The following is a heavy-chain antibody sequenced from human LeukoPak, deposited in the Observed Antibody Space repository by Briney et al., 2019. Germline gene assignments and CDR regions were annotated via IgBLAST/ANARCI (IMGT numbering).Heavy chain of an antibody. J-gene: IGHJ4*02. CDR2: IFYSGTT. CDR3: ASAITVTTDY. V-gene: IGHV4-59*01. Sequence: SETLSLTCTVSGGSISSNYWGWIRQPPGKGLDFIGYIFYSGTTNYNPSLKSRVTLSVDTSKKYFSLKLTSVTAADTAVYYCASAITVTTDYWGQGTLVTVS. D-gene: IGHD4-17*01. CDR1: GGSISSNY.